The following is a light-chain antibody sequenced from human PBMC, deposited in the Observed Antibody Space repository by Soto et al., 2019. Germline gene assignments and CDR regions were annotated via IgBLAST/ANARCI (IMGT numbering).Light chain of an antibody. Sequence: DIRMTHSPSTLSASVGDRVTITCRASQSISSWLAWYQQKPGKAPKLLIYDASSLESGVPSRFSGSGSGTEFTLTISSLQPDDSATYYCQHYSLYSPWTFGQGTKVDIK. CDR3: QHYSLYSPWT. V-gene: IGKV1-5*01. J-gene: IGKJ1*01. CDR2: DAS. CDR1: QSISSW.